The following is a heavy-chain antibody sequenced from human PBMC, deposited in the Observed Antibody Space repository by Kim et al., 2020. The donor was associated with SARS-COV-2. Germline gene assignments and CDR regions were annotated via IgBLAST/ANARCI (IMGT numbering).Heavy chain of an antibody. CDR3: ARVSYDYRSRAFDY. J-gene: IGHJ4*02. D-gene: IGHD4-4*01. V-gene: IGHV3-48*02. Sequence: YADSVKGRLTISRDNAKNSLYLQMNSRRDEDTALYYCARVSYDYRSRAFDYWGQGILVTVSS.